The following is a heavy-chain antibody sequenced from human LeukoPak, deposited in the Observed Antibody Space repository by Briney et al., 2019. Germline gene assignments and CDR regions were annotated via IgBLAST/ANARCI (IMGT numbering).Heavy chain of an antibody. J-gene: IGHJ4*02. V-gene: IGHV4-30-4*08. CDR3: ASRNSGSYSQLDY. D-gene: IGHD3-10*01. CDR1: GGSISGTSYY. CDR2: IYYSGST. Sequence: KPSETLSLTCTVSGGSISGTSYYWGWIRQPPGKGLEWIGYIYYSGSTYYNPSLKSRVTISVDTSKNQFSLKLSSVTAADTAVYYCASRNSGSYSQLDYWGQGTLVTVSS.